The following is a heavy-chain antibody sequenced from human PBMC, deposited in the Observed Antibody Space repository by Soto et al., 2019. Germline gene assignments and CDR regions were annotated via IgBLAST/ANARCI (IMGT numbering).Heavy chain of an antibody. Sequence: PGGSLRLSCAASGFSFSNVWMNWVRQAPGKGLEWVGRIKSITDGGTTDYVAPVKGRFTISRDDSRNTLYLQMNSLKTEDTAVYYCTTEYAMAPFDYWGQGT. V-gene: IGHV3-15*07. CDR3: TTEYAMAPFDY. D-gene: IGHD5-18*01. J-gene: IGHJ4*02. CDR2: IKSITDGGTT. CDR1: GFSFSNVW.